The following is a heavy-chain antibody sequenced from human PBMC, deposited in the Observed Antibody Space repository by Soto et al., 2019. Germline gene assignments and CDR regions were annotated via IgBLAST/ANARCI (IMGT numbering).Heavy chain of an antibody. J-gene: IGHJ5*01. D-gene: IGHD2-15*01. Sequence: PGGSLRLSRAASGFSFSTYDMDWVRQAPGKAPEWIAHISTTSFTIYYADSVKCRFTISRDNARNSLYLEMKSLRDEDTAVYYCARDRCFDGSCYSASDSWGQGILVTVSS. V-gene: IGHV3-48*02. CDR3: ARDRCFDGSCYSASDS. CDR1: GFSFSTYD. CDR2: ISTTSFTI.